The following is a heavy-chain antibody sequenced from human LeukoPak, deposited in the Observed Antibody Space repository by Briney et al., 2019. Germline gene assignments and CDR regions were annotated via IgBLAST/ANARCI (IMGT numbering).Heavy chain of an antibody. CDR1: GYTFTSYY. J-gene: IGHJ5*02. CDR2: INPSGGST. Sequence: ASVKVSCKASGYTFTSYYMHWVRQAPGQGLEWMGIINPSGGSTSYAQKFQGRVTMTRDTSTSTVYMELSSLRSEDTAVYYCVRSGPRNWFDPWGQGTLVTVSS. D-gene: IGHD1-14*01. CDR3: VRSGPRNWFDP. V-gene: IGHV1-46*01.